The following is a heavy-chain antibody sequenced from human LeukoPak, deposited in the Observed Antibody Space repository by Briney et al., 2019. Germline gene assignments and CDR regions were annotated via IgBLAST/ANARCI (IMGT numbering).Heavy chain of an antibody. D-gene: IGHD1-14*01. CDR3: AREIRPGNYYYYMDV. V-gene: IGHV4-39*02. CDR1: GGSIISSSYS. CDR2: IYYSGNT. J-gene: IGHJ6*03. Sequence: SETLSLTCSVSGGSIISSSYSWGWIRQPPGKGLEWIGSIYYSGNTFYNPSLKSRVTISVDMSRNQFSLKLTSVTAADTAVYYCAREIRPGNYYYYMDVWGKGTTVTISS.